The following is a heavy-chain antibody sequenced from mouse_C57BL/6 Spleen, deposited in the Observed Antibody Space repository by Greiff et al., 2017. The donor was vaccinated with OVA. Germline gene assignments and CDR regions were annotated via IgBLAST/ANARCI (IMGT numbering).Heavy chain of an antibody. J-gene: IGHJ4*01. D-gene: IGHD1-1*01. CDR2: IYPGSGST. CDR1: GYTFTSYW. Sequence: QVQLQQPGAELVKPGASVKLSCKASGYTFTSYWITWVKQRPGQGLEWIGDIYPGSGSTNYNEKFKSKATLTVDTSSSTAYMQLSSLTSEDSAFYDSARGDYGSSYEAMDDWGQGTSVTVSS. V-gene: IGHV1-55*01. CDR3: ARGDYGSSYEAMDD.